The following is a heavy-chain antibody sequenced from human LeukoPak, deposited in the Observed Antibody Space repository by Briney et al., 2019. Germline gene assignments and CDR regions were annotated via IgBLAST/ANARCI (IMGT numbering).Heavy chain of an antibody. V-gene: IGHV3-43*02. D-gene: IGHD3-22*01. CDR2: ISGDGGST. CDR1: GFPYDEYA. CDR3: ENASSCYYYIFQH. Sequence: GGSLRLPCAASGFPYDEYAVHRGRQAPGKGLEWVSHISGDGGSTYYGDSVKGRFTISRDNSKNSLNLQMNSLGTEDTALYYCENASSCYYYIFQHWGQRTLVTVSS. J-gene: IGHJ1*01.